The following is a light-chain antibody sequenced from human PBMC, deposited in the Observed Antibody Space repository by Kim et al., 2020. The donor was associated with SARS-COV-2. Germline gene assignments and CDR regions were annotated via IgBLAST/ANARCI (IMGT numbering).Light chain of an antibody. CDR2: RNN. Sequence: VTRSCYESGSNFERTYLDCNQQLPGTAPKLLSYRNNQRPSGVPDRFSGSESGTSASLAISGLRSEDEADYYCAAWDDSLSGRGVVFGGGTQLTVL. CDR1: GSNFERTY. CDR3: AAWDDSLSGRGVV. J-gene: IGLJ2*01. V-gene: IGLV1-47*01.